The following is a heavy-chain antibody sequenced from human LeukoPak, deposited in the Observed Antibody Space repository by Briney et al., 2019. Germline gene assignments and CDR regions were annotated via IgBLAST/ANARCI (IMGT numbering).Heavy chain of an antibody. V-gene: IGHV3-23*01. J-gene: IGHJ4*02. CDR3: AKSPRWLIDY. CDR1: GFTFSSYS. D-gene: IGHD3-9*01. CDR2: ISGSGGST. Sequence: PGGSLRLSRAASGFTFSSYSMNWVRQAPGKGLEWVSAISGSGGSTYYADSVKGRFTISRDNSKNTLYLQMNSLRAEDTAVYYCAKSPRWLIDYWGQGTLVTVSS.